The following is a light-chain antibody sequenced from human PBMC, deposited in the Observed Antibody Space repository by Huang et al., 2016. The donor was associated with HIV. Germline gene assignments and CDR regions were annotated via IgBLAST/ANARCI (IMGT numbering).Light chain of an antibody. J-gene: IGKJ2*01. CDR3: QQLSSYSYT. V-gene: IGKV1-5*03. Sequence: DIQMTQSPSTLSASVGDRVTITCRASQSITTWLAWYQQKPGKAPKLLISKASNLQNGFPTRFRGRGSGTEFTPTISGLRPDDFAAYYYQQLSSYSYTFGQETKVELK. CDR1: QSITTW. CDR2: KAS.